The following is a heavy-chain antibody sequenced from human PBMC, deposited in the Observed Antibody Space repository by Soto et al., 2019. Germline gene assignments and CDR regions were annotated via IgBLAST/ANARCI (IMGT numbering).Heavy chain of an antibody. D-gene: IGHD5-12*01. V-gene: IGHV4-61*01. J-gene: IGHJ6*02. CDR1: GGSVSSGSYY. Sequence: PSETLSLTCTVSGGSVSSGSYYWSWIRQPPGKGLEWIGYIYYGGSTNYNPSLKSRVTISVDTSKNQFSLKLSSVTAADTAVYYCARDKWLDIVATMADAGEYYYYGMDVWGQGTTVTVSS. CDR2: IYYGGST. CDR3: ARDKWLDIVATMADAGEYYYYGMDV.